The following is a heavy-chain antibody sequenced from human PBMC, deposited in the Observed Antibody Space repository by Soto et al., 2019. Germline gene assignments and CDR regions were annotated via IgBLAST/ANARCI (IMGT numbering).Heavy chain of an antibody. Sequence: GGSLRLSCAASGFTFSSNAMSWVRQAPGKGLEWVSAISSSGGSTYYADSVKGRFTISRDNFKNTLYLQMNSLRAEDTAVYYCAKDRHWTIPHYSDYWGQGTLVTVSS. D-gene: IGHD2-21*01. V-gene: IGHV3-23*01. CDR2: ISSSGGST. CDR3: AKDRHWTIPHYSDY. J-gene: IGHJ4*02. CDR1: GFTFSSNA.